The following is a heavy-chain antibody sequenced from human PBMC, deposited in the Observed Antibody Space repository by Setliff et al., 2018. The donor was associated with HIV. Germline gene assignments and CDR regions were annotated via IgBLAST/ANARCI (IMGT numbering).Heavy chain of an antibody. V-gene: IGHV4-39*07. CDR1: GGSISSSSYY. CDR3: VRVPDY. CDR2: INHSGGT. J-gene: IGHJ4*02. Sequence: PSETLSLTCTVSGGSISSSSYYWGWIRQAPGKGLEWIGEINHSGGTNYNPSLNSRVIISADRSKNQFSLKVNSVTAADTAVYYCVRVPDYWGPGTLVTVSS.